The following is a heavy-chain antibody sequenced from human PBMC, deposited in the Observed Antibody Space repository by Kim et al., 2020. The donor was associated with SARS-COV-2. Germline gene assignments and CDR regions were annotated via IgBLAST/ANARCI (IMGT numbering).Heavy chain of an antibody. D-gene: IGHD2-15*01. CDR1: GFTFSNAW. CDR3: TSPGHCSGGSCRDY. Sequence: GGSLRLSCAASGFTFSNAWMSWVRQAPGKGLEWVGRIKSKTDGGTTDYAAPVKGRFTISRDDSKNTLYLQMNSLKTEDTAVYYCTSPGHCSGGSCRDYWGQGTLVTVSS. J-gene: IGHJ4*02. CDR2: IKSKTDGGTT. V-gene: IGHV3-15*01.